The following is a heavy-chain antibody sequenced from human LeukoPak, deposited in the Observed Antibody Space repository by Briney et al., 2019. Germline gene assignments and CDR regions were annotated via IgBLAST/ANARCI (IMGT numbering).Heavy chain of an antibody. CDR3: ATLPTVTTPFDY. Sequence: PGGSLRLSCAASGFTFSSYRMYWVRQAPGKGLVWVSRINSDGSSRSYADSVKGRFTISRDNAKNTLYLQMNSLRAEDTAVYYCATLPTVTTPFDYWGQGTLVTVSS. D-gene: IGHD4-17*01. CDR1: GFTFSSYR. CDR2: INSDGSSR. V-gene: IGHV3-74*01. J-gene: IGHJ4*02.